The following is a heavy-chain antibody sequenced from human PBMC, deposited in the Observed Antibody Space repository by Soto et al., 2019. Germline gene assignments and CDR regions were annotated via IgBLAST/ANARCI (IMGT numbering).Heavy chain of an antibody. Sequence: ASVKVSSKASGYTFTSYGISWVRQAPGQGLEWMGWISAYNGNTNYAQKLQGRVTMTTDTSTSTAYMELRSLRSDDTAVYYCARDGSMITFGGVIGDFDYWGQGTLVTVSS. CDR3: ARDGSMITFGGVIGDFDY. CDR1: GYTFTSYG. J-gene: IGHJ4*02. D-gene: IGHD3-16*02. V-gene: IGHV1-18*01. CDR2: ISAYNGNT.